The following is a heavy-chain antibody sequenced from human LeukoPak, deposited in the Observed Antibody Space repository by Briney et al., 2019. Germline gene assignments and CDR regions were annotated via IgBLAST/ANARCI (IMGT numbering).Heavy chain of an antibody. V-gene: IGHV3-30*18. D-gene: IGHD5-12*01. J-gene: IGHJ4*02. CDR1: GFTFSSYG. CDR3: AKDRATRGSDFDY. CDR2: ISYDGSNK. Sequence: GRSLRLSCAASGFTFSSYGMHWVRQAPGKGLEWVAVISYDGSNKYYADSVKGRLTISRDNSKNTLYLQMNSLRAEDTAVYYCAKDRATRGSDFDYWGQGTLVTVSS.